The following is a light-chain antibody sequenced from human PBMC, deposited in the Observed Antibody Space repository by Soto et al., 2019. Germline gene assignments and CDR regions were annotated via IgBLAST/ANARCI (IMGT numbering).Light chain of an antibody. J-gene: IGKJ2*01. Sequence: DIQMTQSPSTLSASVGERVTITCRASQSISSWLAWYQQKPGKAPKLLIYKASSLESGVPSRFSGSGSGTEFTLTISSLQPDDFATYYCQQYNSLMYTFGQGTKLEIK. CDR3: QQYNSLMYT. V-gene: IGKV1-5*03. CDR2: KAS. CDR1: QSISSW.